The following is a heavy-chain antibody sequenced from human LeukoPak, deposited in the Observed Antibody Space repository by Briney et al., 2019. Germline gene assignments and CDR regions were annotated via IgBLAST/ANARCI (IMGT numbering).Heavy chain of an antibody. J-gene: IGHJ4*02. CDR2: FDPEDGET. Sequence: GASVKVSCTVSGYTLTELSMHWVRQAPGKGLEWMGGFDPEDGETIYAQKFQGRVTMTEDTSTDTAYMELSSLRSEDTAVYYCATLWFGEYYFDYWGQGTLVTVSS. CDR3: ATLWFGEYYFDY. V-gene: IGHV1-24*01. D-gene: IGHD3-10*01. CDR1: GYTLTELS.